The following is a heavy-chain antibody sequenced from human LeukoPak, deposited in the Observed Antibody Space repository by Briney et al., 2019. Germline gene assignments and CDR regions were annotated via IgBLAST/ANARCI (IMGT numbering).Heavy chain of an antibody. CDR3: AKEALSGYCINGVCPYYCYMDV. J-gene: IGHJ6*03. CDR2: ISWNSDSI. V-gene: IGHV3-9*01. Sequence: GGSLRLSCAASGFTFDDYAMHWVRQAPGKGLEWVSGISWNSDSIGYADSVKGRFTISRDNAKNSLYLQMNSLRAEDTALYYCAKEALSGYCINGVCPYYCYMDVWGKGTTVTVSS. CDR1: GFTFDDYA. D-gene: IGHD2-8*01.